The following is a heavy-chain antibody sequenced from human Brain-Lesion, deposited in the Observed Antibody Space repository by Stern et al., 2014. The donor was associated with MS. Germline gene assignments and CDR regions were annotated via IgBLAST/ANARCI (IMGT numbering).Heavy chain of an antibody. CDR3: AKLWLGELPESPFDY. CDR2: IYYRGST. CDR1: GGSISSSSYY. J-gene: IGHJ4*02. V-gene: IGHV4-39*01. D-gene: IGHD3-10*01. Sequence: VQLLESGPGLVKPSETLSLTCTVSGGSISSSSYYWGWIRQPPGKGLEWIGSIYYRGSTYYNPSLKSRVTISMDPAKTQFSLGLSSVTAADTAVYFCAKLWLGELPESPFDYWGQGTLVTVSS.